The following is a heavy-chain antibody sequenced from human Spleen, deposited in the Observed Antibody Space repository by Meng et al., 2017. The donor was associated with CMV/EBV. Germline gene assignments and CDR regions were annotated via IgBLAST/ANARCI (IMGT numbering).Heavy chain of an antibody. CDR2: INWNSDNI. V-gene: IGHV3-20*04. CDR1: GFTFDDYG. D-gene: IGHD3-3*01. J-gene: IGHJ4*02. Sequence: GESLKISCAASGFTFDDYGMSWVRQAPGKGLEWVCGINWNSDNIAYADSVKGRFTISRDNGRNSLYLQMNSLRADDTAFYYCARGPLGVGNDYWGQGTLVTVSS. CDR3: ARGPLGVGNDY.